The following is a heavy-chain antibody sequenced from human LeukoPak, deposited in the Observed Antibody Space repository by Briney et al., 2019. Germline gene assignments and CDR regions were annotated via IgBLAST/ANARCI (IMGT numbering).Heavy chain of an antibody. Sequence: PSETLSLTCTVSGSISVYYWSWIRQPPGKGLEWIGYIYTSGSTNYNPSLESRVTISVDTSKNQFSLDLSSVTAADTAVYYCARQKCTSASCLTKNAFDIWGQGTMVTVSS. J-gene: IGHJ3*02. CDR2: IYTSGST. V-gene: IGHV4-4*09. D-gene: IGHD2-2*01. CDR1: GSISVYY. CDR3: ARQKCTSASCLTKNAFDI.